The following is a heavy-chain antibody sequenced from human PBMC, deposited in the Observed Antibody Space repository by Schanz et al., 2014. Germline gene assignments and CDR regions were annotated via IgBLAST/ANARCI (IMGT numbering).Heavy chain of an antibody. CDR2: TSSDGSLK. Sequence: QVQLVESGGGVVQPGRSLRLSCAASGFTFSSYAVHWVRQAPDKGLVWVAVTSSDGSLKYYADSVKGRFTISRDNSRDRVYRQINSLRGEDTAVYSCARGGRGGYPGRVFDIGGQGKMVTASS. V-gene: IGHV3-30*04. CDR3: ARGGRGGYPGRVFDI. J-gene: IGHJ3*02. CDR1: GFTFSSYA. D-gene: IGHD5-12*01.